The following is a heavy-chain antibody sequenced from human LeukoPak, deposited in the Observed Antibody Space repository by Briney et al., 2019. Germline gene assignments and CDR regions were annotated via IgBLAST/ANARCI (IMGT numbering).Heavy chain of an antibody. J-gene: IGHJ3*02. CDR1: GYILTELS. D-gene: IGHD6-19*01. V-gene: IGHV1-24*01. CDR2: FDPEDGET. Sequence: ASVKVSCKVSGYILTELSMHWVRQAPGKGLEWMGGFDPEDGETIYAQKFQGRVTMTEDTSTDTAYMELSSLRSEDTAVYYCATRSEAVADPNDAFDIWGQGTMVTVSS. CDR3: ATRSEAVADPNDAFDI.